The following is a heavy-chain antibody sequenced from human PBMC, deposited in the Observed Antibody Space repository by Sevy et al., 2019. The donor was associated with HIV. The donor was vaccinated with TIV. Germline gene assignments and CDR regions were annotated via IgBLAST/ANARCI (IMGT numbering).Heavy chain of an antibody. CDR2: ISGSGGST. D-gene: IGHD2-15*01. V-gene: IGHV3-23*01. Sequence: GGSLRLSCAASGFTFSSYAMSWVRQAPGKGLEWVSAISGSGGSTYYADSVKGRFTISRDNAKNSLYLQMNSLRAEDTAVYYCARVVVAATSAYWYFDLWGRGTLVTVSS. CDR3: ARVVVAATSAYWYFDL. CDR1: GFTFSSYA. J-gene: IGHJ2*01.